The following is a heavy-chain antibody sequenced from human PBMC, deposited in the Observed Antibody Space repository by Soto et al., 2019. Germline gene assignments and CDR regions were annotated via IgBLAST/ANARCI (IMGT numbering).Heavy chain of an antibody. CDR3: ARRLVGDFWSGYLAGLDV. CDR1: GYTFTGYY. CDR2: INPNSGGT. Sequence: GASVKVSCKASGYTFTGYYMHWVQQAPGQGLEWMGWINPNSGGTNYAQKFQGRVTMTRDTSISTAYMELSRLRSDDTAVYYCARRLVGDFWSGYLAGLDVWGQGTTVTVSS. J-gene: IGHJ6*02. V-gene: IGHV1-2*02. D-gene: IGHD3-3*01.